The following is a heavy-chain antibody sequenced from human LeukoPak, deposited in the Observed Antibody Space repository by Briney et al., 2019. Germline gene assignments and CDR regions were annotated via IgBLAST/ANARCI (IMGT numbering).Heavy chain of an antibody. D-gene: IGHD3-22*01. J-gene: IGHJ4*02. Sequence: AGGSLRLSCVAPGYTYNSYWMHWVRHAPGKALVWVSRVNSDGSSTSYADSEKGGFTISRDNAKNTLYLQMISLRAEDTAVYYCARGENYDSSGYGKLDYWGQGTLVTVSS. CDR2: VNSDGSST. CDR3: ARGENYDSSGYGKLDY. CDR1: GYTYNSYW. V-gene: IGHV3-74*01.